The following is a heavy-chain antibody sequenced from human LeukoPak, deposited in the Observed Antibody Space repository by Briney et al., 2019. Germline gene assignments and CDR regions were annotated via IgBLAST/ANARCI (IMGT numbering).Heavy chain of an antibody. D-gene: IGHD3-22*01. J-gene: IGHJ5*02. CDR3: ASFGLTYYYDSSGIIRFDP. CDR1: GFTFSSYS. Sequence: GGSLRLSCAASGFTFSSYSMNWVRQAPGKGLEWVSSISSSSSYIYYADSVKGRFTISRDNAKNSLYLQMNSLGAEDTAVYYCASFGLTYYYDSSGIIRFDPWGQGTLVTVSS. V-gene: IGHV3-21*01. CDR2: ISSSSSYI.